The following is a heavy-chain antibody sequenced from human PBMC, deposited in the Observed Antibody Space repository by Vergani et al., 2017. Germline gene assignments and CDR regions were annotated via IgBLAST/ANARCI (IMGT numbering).Heavy chain of an antibody. CDR1: GYTFTSYG. D-gene: IGHD3-22*01. CDR3: AGDPYYYDSSGYSDY. V-gene: IGHV1-18*01. J-gene: IGHJ4*02. CDR2: ISAYNGNT. Sequence: QVQLVQSGAEVKKPGASVKVSCKASGYTFTSYGISWVRQAPGQGLEWMGWISAYNGNTNYAQKLQGRVTMTTDTSTSTAYMELRSLRSDDTAAYYCAGDPYYYDSSGYSDYWGQGTLVTVSS.